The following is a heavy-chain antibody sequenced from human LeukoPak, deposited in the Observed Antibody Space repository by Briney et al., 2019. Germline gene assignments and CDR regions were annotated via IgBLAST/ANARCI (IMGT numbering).Heavy chain of an antibody. CDR2: MDPNSGSA. V-gene: IGHV1-8*01. D-gene: IGHD6-19*01. CDR3: ARVASSGWYYFDY. CDR1: GYTFTCYD. J-gene: IGHJ4*02. Sequence: ASVKVSCKASGYTFTCYDINWVRQATGQGLEWMGWMDPNSGSAGYAQKFQGRVTMTWNASISTAYMELSSLRSEDTAVYYCARVASSGWYYFDYWGQGTLVTVSS.